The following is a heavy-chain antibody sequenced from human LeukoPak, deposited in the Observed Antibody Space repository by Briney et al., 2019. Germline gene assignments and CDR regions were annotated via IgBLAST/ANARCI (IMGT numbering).Heavy chain of an antibody. CDR2: ISYDGSNK. CDR3: ARDKVRQQLFYGMDV. J-gene: IGHJ6*02. D-gene: IGHD6-13*01. V-gene: IGHV3-30-3*01. CDR1: GFTFSSYA. Sequence: GGSLRLSCAASGFTFSSYAMHWVRQAPGKGLEWVAVISYDGSNKYYADSVKGRSTISRDNSKNTLYLQMNSLRAEDTAVYYCARDKVRQQLFYGMDVWGQGTTVTVSS.